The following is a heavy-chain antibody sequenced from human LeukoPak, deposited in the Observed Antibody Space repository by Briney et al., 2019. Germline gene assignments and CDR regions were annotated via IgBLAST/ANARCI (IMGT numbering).Heavy chain of an antibody. Sequence: SETLSLTCAVYGGSFSGYYWSWIRQPPGKGLEWIGEINHSGSTNYNPSLKSRVTISVDTSKNQFSLKLSSVTAADTAVYYCARTRMGSGWFVPNYYMDVWGKGTTVTISS. V-gene: IGHV4-34*01. D-gene: IGHD6-19*01. CDR1: GGSFSGYY. CDR2: INHSGST. J-gene: IGHJ6*03. CDR3: ARTRMGSGWFVPNYYMDV.